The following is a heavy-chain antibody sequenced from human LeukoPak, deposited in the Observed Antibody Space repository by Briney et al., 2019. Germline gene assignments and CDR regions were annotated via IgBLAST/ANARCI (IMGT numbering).Heavy chain of an antibody. CDR3: ARAFLGLLGWNWFDP. V-gene: IGHV4-31*11. J-gene: IGHJ5*02. D-gene: IGHD1-26*01. CDR1: GGSFSGYY. Sequence: SETLSLTCAVYGGSFSGYYWSWIRQHPGKGLEWIGYIYYSGSTYYNPSLKSRVTISVDTSKNQFSLKLSSVTAADTAVYYCARAFLGLLGWNWFDPWGQGTLVTVSS. CDR2: IYYSGST.